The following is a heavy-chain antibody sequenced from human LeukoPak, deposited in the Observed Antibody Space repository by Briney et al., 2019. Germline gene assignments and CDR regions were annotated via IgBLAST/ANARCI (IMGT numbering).Heavy chain of an antibody. CDR1: GFTFSNYA. J-gene: IGHJ6*02. CDR2: ITSTGDST. Sequence: PGGSLRLSCAASGFTFSNYAMRWVRQAPGKGLEWVSTITSTGDSTYYADSVKGRFTISRDNSKNALFLQMNSLRADDTAVYYCARDHFRVVVMTVHYYYYGMDVWGQGTTVTVSS. V-gene: IGHV3-23*01. D-gene: IGHD2-8*01. CDR3: ARDHFRVVVMTVHYYYYGMDV.